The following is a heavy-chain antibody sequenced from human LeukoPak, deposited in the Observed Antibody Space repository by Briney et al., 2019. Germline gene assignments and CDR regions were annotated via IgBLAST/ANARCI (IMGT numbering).Heavy chain of an antibody. CDR1: GGSFSGYY. D-gene: IGHD2-2*01. J-gene: IGHJ4*02. CDR3: ARAAPNVIVVVPAARDFDY. Sequence: SETLSLTCAVYGGSFSGYYWSWIRQPPGKGLEWIGEINHSGSTNYNPSLKSRVTISADTSKNQFSLKLSSVTAADTAVYYCARAAPNVIVVVPAARDFDYWGQGTLVTVSS. V-gene: IGHV4-34*01. CDR2: INHSGST.